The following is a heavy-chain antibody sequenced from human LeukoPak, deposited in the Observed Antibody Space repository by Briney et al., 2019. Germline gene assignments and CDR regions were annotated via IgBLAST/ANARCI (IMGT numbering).Heavy chain of an antibody. J-gene: IGHJ4*02. V-gene: IGHV3-23*01. CDR1: GFTFSNYA. D-gene: IGHD2-21*02. Sequence: GASLRLSCAASGFTFSNYAMGWVRQAPGKGLEWVSAITGDGSSTYNADSVKGRFTVSRDNSKNTLYLQMNSLRAEDTATYYCAKARIVVVTALDHWGQGTLVIVSS. CDR3: AKARIVVVTALDH. CDR2: ITGDGSST.